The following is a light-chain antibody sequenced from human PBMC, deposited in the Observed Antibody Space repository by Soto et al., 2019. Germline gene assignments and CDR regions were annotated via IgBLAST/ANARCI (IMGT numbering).Light chain of an antibody. CDR2: ANR. CDR3: QSFDSSLSALV. Sequence: QPVLTQPPSVSGAPGQRVTISCTGSSSDIGAGYDVHWYQQLPGTAPKLLINANRNRPSGVPDRFSGSKSGSSASLAITGLQAEDEADYYCQSFDSSLSALVFGGGTKLTVL. V-gene: IGLV1-40*01. J-gene: IGLJ3*02. CDR1: SSDIGAGYD.